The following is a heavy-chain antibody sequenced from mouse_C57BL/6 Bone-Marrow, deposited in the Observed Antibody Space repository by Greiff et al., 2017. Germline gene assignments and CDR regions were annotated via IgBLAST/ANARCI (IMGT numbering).Heavy chain of an antibody. CDR1: GYTFPSYW. J-gene: IGHJ3*01. V-gene: IGHV1-59*01. D-gene: IGHD1-1*01. CDR3: AREGYYGNPFAY. Sequence: QVQLQQPGAELVRPGTSVKLSCKASGYTFPSYWMHWVKQRPGQGLEWIGVIDPSDSYTNYNQKFKGKATLTVDTSSSTAYMQLSSLTSEDSAVYYCAREGYYGNPFAYWGQGALVTVSA. CDR2: IDPSDSYT.